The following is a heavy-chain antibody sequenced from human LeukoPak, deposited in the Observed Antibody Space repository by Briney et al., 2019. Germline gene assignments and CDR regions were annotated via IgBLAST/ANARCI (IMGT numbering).Heavy chain of an antibody. Sequence: SETLSLTCTVSGGSISSGGYYWSWIRQPPGKGLEWIGYIYYSGSTYYNPSLKSRVTISVDTSKNQFSLKLSSVTAADTAVYYCARSGYPNNWFDPWGQGTLVTVSS. D-gene: IGHD3-22*01. J-gene: IGHJ5*02. V-gene: IGHV4-30-4*01. CDR1: GGSISSGGYY. CDR3: ARSGYPNNWFDP. CDR2: IYYSGST.